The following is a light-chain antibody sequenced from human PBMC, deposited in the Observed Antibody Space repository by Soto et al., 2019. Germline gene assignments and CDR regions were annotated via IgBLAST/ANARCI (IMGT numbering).Light chain of an antibody. Sequence: QSALTQARSVSGSPGQSVTISCTGTSSDVGGYNYVSWYQQHPGKAPKLIIYDVSKRPSGVPDRFSGSKSGNTASLTISGLQAEDEADYYCCSSAGTYTSVFGGGTKLIVL. J-gene: IGLJ3*02. CDR1: SSDVGGYNY. V-gene: IGLV2-11*01. CDR3: CSSAGTYTSV. CDR2: DVS.